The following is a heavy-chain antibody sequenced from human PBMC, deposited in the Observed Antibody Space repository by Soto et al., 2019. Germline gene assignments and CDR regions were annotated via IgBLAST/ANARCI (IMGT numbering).Heavy chain of an antibody. CDR1: GFTFSTYT. CDR3: AKARCSTTNCYVPDY. D-gene: IGHD2-2*01. Sequence: EVQLLESGGGLVQPGGSLRLSCAASGFTFSTYTMSWVRRAPGKGLEWVSAISGSGASPSYADSVQGRFTISRDNPKRTLYLQMNNLRAEDTAVYYCAKARCSTTNCYVPDYWGQGTPVTVSS. CDR2: ISGSGASP. J-gene: IGHJ4*02. V-gene: IGHV3-23*01.